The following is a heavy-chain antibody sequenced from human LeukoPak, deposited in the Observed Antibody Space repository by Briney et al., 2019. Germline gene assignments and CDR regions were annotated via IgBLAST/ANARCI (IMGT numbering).Heavy chain of an antibody. CDR2: IYTSGST. D-gene: IGHD2-2*01. V-gene: IGHV4-4*07. J-gene: IGHJ3*02. CDR3: ARDRGYCSSTSCYESRAFDI. CDR1: GGSITNLNYY. Sequence: SETLSLTCTVSGGSITNLNYYWTWIRQPAGKRMEWIGRIYTSGSTNYNPSLKSRVTMSVDTSKNQFSLKLSSVTAADTAVYYCARDRGYCSSTSCYESRAFDIWGQGKMVTVSP.